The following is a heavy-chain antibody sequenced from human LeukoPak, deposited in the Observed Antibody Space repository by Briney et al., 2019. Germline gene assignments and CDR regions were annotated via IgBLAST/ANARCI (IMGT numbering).Heavy chain of an antibody. CDR2: IYHSGST. CDR1: GYSISSGYY. V-gene: IGHV4-38-2*01. D-gene: IGHD4-17*01. J-gene: IGHJ4*02. CDR3: ATSVRTTGNFDY. Sequence: SETLSLTXAVSGYSISSGYYWGWIRQPPGKGLEWIGSIYHSGSTYYNPSLKSRVTISVDTSKNQFSLKPSSVTAADTAVYYCATSVRTTGNFDYWGQGTLVTVSS.